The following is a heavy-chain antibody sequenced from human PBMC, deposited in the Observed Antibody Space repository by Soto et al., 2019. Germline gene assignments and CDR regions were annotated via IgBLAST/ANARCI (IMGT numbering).Heavy chain of an antibody. J-gene: IGHJ4*02. CDR3: ARDRAAAAGYIYY. CDR1: GYTFTSYA. V-gene: IGHV1-3*01. CDR2: INAGNGNT. D-gene: IGHD6-13*01. Sequence: QVQLVQSGAEVKKPGASVKVSCKASGYTFTSYAMHWLRQAPGQRLEWMGWINAGNGNTKYSQKFQGRVTSTRATSVSTAYIELSSLRSEYTAVYCFARDRAAAAGYIYYWGQGTLVTVSS.